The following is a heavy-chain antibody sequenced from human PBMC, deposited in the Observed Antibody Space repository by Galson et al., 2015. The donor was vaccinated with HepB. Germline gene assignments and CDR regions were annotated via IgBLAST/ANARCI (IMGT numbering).Heavy chain of an antibody. V-gene: IGHV3-15*01. Sequence: SLRLSCAASEFTFSSYWMHWVRQAPGKGLEWVGRIKSKTDGGTTDYAAPVKGRFTISRDDSKNTLYLQMNSLKTEDTAVYYCTTDRGGIAVAGRPVEYYYGMDVWGQGTTVTVSS. CDR3: TTDRGGIAVAGRPVEYYYGMDV. D-gene: IGHD6-19*01. J-gene: IGHJ6*02. CDR1: EFTFSSYW. CDR2: IKSKTDGGTT.